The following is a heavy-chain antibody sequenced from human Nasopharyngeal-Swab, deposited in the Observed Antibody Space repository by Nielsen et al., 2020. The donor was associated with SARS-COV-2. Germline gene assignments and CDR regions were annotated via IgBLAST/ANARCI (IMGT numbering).Heavy chain of an antibody. CDR1: GFTFSSYS. CDR2: VSSTSSYI. D-gene: IGHD3-10*02. Sequence: GGSLRLSCAASGFTFSSYSMNWVRQAPGKGLEWVSSVSSTSSYIYYADSVKGRFTISRDNAKNSLYLQMNSLRAEDTAVYYCATAGVSVRSYYFDYWGQGTLVTVSS. J-gene: IGHJ4*02. CDR3: ATAGVSVRSYYFDY. V-gene: IGHV3-21*01.